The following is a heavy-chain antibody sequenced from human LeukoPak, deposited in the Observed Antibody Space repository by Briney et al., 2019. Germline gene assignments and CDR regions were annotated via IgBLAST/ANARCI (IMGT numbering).Heavy chain of an antibody. CDR3: AREGGLQLWGFGY. V-gene: IGHV3-21*01. J-gene: IGHJ4*02. CDR2: ISSSSSYI. Sequence: GGSLRLSCAASGFTFSSYAMNWVRQAPGKGLEWVSSISSSSSYIYYADSVKGRFTISRDNAKNSLYLQINSLRAEDTAVYYCAREGGLQLWGFGYWGQGTLVTVSS. CDR1: GFTFSSYA. D-gene: IGHD5-18*01.